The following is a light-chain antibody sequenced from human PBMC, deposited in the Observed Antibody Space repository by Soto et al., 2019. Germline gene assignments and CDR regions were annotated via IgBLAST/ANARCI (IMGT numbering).Light chain of an antibody. CDR1: QSISSY. CDR3: QQYDNLFT. CDR2: DAS. V-gene: IGKV1-33*01. J-gene: IGKJ3*01. Sequence: DIQMTQSPSSLSASVGDRVTITCRASQSISSYLNWYQQKPGKAPKLLIYDASNLETGVPSRFSGSGSGTDFTFTISSLQPEDFATYYCQQYDNLFTFGPGTKVDIK.